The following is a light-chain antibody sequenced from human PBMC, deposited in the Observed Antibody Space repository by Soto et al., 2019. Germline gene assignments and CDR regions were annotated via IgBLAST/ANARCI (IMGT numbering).Light chain of an antibody. Sequence: EIVLTQSPGTLSLSPGERATLSCRAIQYSDNYYLAWYQQKPGQAPRLLIFVASTRATGVTDRFSGSGSGTDFSLTSSRLEPEDFALYYCQHFTSSRWTFGQGTKLESK. J-gene: IGKJ1*01. CDR3: QHFTSSRWT. CDR1: QYSDNYY. V-gene: IGKV3-20*01. CDR2: VAS.